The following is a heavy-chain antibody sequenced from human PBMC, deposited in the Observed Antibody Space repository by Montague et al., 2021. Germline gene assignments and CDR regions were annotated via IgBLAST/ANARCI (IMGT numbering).Heavy chain of an antibody. CDR1: GGSIRSDY. CDR2: IYYSGST. D-gene: IGHD6-6*01. J-gene: IGHJ5*02. V-gene: IGHV4-59*01. CDR3: ARALAARWWFDP. Sequence: SETLSLTCTISGGSIRSDYWNWIRQPPGKGLEWIGYIYYSGSTNYNPSLKSRVNISLDTSNYRFSLNLRSVTAADTAVYYCARALAARWWFDPWGQGTLVTVSS.